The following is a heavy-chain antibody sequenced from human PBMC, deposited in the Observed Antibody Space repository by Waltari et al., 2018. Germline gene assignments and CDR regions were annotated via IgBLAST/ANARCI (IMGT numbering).Heavy chain of an antibody. CDR2: INPNSGGT. CDR1: GYTFTGYY. Sequence: QVQLVQSGAEVKKPGASVKVSCKASGYTFTGYYMHWVRQAPGQGLEWMGWINPNSGGTNYAQKVQGRVTMTRDTSISTAYMELSRLRSDDTAVYYCARAEGYDFWSGYSHDYWGQGTLVTVSS. V-gene: IGHV1-2*02. J-gene: IGHJ4*02. CDR3: ARAEGYDFWSGYSHDY. D-gene: IGHD3-3*01.